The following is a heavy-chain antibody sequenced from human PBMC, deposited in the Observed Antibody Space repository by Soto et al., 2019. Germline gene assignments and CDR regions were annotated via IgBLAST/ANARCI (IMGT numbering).Heavy chain of an antibody. CDR1: GFTFSDYY. Sequence: PGGSLRLSCAASGFTFSDYYMSWSRQAPGKGLEWVAYISSRGSTIDYADSVKGRFTISRDNAKNSLYLQMNSLRAEDTAVYYCARDRGPAAGTSAMGNWFDPWGQGTLVPVS. D-gene: IGHD1-7*01. CDR2: ISSRGSTI. V-gene: IGHV3-11*01. CDR3: ARDRGPAAGTSAMGNWFDP. J-gene: IGHJ5*02.